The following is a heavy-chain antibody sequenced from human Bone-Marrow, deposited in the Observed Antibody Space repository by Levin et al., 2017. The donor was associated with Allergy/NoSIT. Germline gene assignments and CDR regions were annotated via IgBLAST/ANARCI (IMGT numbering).Heavy chain of an antibody. D-gene: IGHD3-22*01. CDR2: IFSNDEK. V-gene: IGHV2-26*01. CDR3: ARMPRAEDYYDSSGYYDPYFDY. Sequence: SGPTLVKPTETLTLTCTVSGFSLSNARMGVSWIRQPPGKALEWLAHIFSNDEKSYSTSLKSRLTISKDTSKSQVVLTMTNMDPVDTATYYCARMPRAEDYYDSSGYYDPYFDYWGQGTLVTVSS. J-gene: IGHJ4*02. CDR1: GFSLSNARMG.